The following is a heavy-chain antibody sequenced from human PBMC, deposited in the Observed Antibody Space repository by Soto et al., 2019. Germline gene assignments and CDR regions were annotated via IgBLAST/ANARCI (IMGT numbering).Heavy chain of an antibody. CDR3: ARRSSGWYFDY. D-gene: IGHD6-19*01. CDR1: GFTFSGYA. J-gene: IGHJ4*02. V-gene: IGHV3-23*01. Sequence: EVQLLESGEGLVQPGGSLRLSCAASGFTFSGYAMNWVRQAPGKGLEWVSVISGSGDSTYYADSVKGRFTISRDNSKNTLYLQMNSLRAEDTAVYYCARRSSGWYFDYWGQGTLVTVSS. CDR2: ISGSGDST.